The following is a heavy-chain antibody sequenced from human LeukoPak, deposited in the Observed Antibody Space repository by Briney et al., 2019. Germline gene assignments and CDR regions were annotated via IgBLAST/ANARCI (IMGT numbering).Heavy chain of an antibody. Sequence: GGSLRLSCAASGFTFASYAMSWARQAPGKGLEWVSTTSGSGGSTYYADSVKGRFTISRDNSKNTLYLQMTSLRAEDTAVYYCARDLSVFGLSYFDYWGQGTLVTVSS. CDR3: ARDLSVFGLSYFDY. CDR1: GFTFASYA. D-gene: IGHD2/OR15-2a*01. J-gene: IGHJ4*02. CDR2: TSGSGGST. V-gene: IGHV3-23*01.